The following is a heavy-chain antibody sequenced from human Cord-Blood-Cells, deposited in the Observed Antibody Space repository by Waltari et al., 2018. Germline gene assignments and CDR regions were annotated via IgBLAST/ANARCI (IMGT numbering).Heavy chain of an antibody. D-gene: IGHD6-13*01. J-gene: IGHJ4*02. CDR1: GSTFSSSA. CDR2: IIPIFGTA. Sequence: QVQLVQSGAAVKKPGSSVKVSCTASGSTFSSSAIVRVRQVPGQGLEWKGGIIPIFGTANYAQKFQGRVTITADKSTSTAYMELSSLRSEDTAVYYCARRRQQLDPYFDYWGQGTLVTFSS. V-gene: IGHV1-69*06. CDR3: ARRRQQLDPYFDY.